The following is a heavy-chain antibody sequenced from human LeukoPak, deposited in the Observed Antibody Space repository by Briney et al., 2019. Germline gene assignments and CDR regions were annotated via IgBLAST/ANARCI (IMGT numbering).Heavy chain of an antibody. D-gene: IGHD2-2*01. CDR2: LSPDGSST. J-gene: IGHJ4*02. Sequence: GGSLRLSCAASGFTFSSYWMQWVRQAPGKGLVWVSRLSPDGSSTTSADSVKGRFTISRDNAKNSLYLQMNSLRAEDTAVYYCAKIGLGVVVPAAVFDYWGQGTLVTVSS. CDR1: GFTFSSYW. V-gene: IGHV3-74*01. CDR3: AKIGLGVVVPAAVFDY.